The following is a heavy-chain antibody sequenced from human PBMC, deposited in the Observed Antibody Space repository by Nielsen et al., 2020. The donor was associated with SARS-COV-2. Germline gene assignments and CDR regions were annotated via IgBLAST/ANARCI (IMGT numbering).Heavy chain of an antibody. CDR2: ISYDGGNK. D-gene: IGHD3-22*01. CDR1: GFPFSSYP. V-gene: IGHV3-30*04. CDR3: ARRDSSGYLYYIDY. J-gene: IGHJ4*02. Sequence: GGSLRLSCAASGFPFSSYPMHWVRQAPGKGLEWVAVISYDGGNKYYADSVKGRFTISRDNSKNTLYLQMNSLRAEDTAVYYCARRDSSGYLYYIDYWGQGTLVTVSS.